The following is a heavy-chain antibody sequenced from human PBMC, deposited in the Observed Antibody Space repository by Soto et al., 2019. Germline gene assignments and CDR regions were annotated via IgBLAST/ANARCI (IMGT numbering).Heavy chain of an antibody. CDR2: IDPSDSYT. CDR3: ARRTHDILTGSYYFDY. V-gene: IGHV5-10-1*01. CDR1: GYSFTSYW. D-gene: IGHD3-9*01. J-gene: IGHJ4*02. Sequence: ESLRICCRGAGYSFTSYWISWVRQMPGKGLEWMGRIDPSDSYTNYSPSFQGHVTISADKSISTAYLQWSSLKASDTAMYYCARRTHDILTGSYYFDYWGQGTLVTVSS.